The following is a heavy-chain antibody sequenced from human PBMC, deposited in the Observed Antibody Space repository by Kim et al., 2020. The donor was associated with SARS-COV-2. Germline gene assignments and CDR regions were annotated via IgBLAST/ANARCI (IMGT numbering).Heavy chain of an antibody. V-gene: IGHV3-21*01. D-gene: IGHD3-22*01. Sequence: GGSLRLSCAASGFTFSNYSMNWVRQAPGKGLEWVSSISSSSSYIYYADSVKGRFTISRDNAKNSLYLQMNSLRAEDTAVYYCARRGDSSGYWIDYWGQGTLVTVSS. J-gene: IGHJ4*02. CDR3: ARRGDSSGYWIDY. CDR2: ISSSSSYI. CDR1: GFTFSNYS.